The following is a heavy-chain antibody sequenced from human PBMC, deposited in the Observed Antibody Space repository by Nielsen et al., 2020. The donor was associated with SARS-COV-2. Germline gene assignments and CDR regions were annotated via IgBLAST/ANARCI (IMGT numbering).Heavy chain of an antibody. CDR3: AKEYGSGSYNPYFDF. V-gene: IGHV3-21*03. D-gene: IGHD3-10*01. CDR1: GFIFSAFY. J-gene: IGHJ4*02. CDR2: ISTSGNNI. Sequence: GGSLRLSCAASGFIFSAFYMNWVRQAPGKGLEWVSSISTSGNNIHYADSVKGRFTVSRDNAKNSLYLQMNSLRSDDTGFYYCAKEYGSGSYNPYFDFWGQGTLATVSS.